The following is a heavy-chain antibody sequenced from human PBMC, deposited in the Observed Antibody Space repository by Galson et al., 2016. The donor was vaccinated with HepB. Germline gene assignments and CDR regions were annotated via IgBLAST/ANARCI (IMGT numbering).Heavy chain of an antibody. V-gene: IGHV3-30*04. CDR1: GFTFSNTA. J-gene: IGHJ4*02. D-gene: IGHD3-10*01. CDR2: TSYDGRNN. Sequence: SLRLSCAASGFTFSNTAMHWVRQAPGKGLEWVAVTSYDGRNNEYADSVKGRFTISRDNSKNLVFLQMNSLRIEDTAVYYCARGGELIWVGPIDHWGQGTLVTVTS. CDR3: ARGGELIWVGPIDH.